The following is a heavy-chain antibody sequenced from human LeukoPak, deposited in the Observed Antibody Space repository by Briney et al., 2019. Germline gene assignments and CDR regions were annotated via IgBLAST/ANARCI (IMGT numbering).Heavy chain of an antibody. V-gene: IGHV1-46*01. CDR3: ARERSAGGARFDP. CDR2: INPSGGST. J-gene: IGHJ5*02. D-gene: IGHD3-10*01. CDR1: GYTFTSYY. Sequence: GASVKVSCKASGYTFTSYYMHWVRQAPGQGLEWMGIINPSGGSTSYAQKFQGRVTMTRDISTSTVYMELSSLRSEDTAVYYCARERSAGGARFDPWGQGTLVTVSS.